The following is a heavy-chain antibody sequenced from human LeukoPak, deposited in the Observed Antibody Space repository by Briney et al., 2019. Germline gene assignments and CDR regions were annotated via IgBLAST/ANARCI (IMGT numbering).Heavy chain of an antibody. D-gene: IGHD6-13*01. V-gene: IGHV3-23*01. J-gene: IGHJ4*02. CDR1: GFTFSDYY. CDR2: ISGSGGST. Sequence: GGSLRLSCAASGFTFSDYYMSWIRQAPGKGLEWVSAISGSGGSTYYADSVKGRFTISRDNSKNTLYLQMNSLRAEDTAVYYCANRPPGYSSWHFDYWGQGTLVTVSS. CDR3: ANRPPGYSSWHFDY.